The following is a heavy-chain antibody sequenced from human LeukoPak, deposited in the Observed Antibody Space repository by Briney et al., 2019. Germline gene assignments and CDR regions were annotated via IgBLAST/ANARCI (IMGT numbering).Heavy chain of an antibody. D-gene: IGHD3-3*01. CDR3: ANDLSYGMDV. CDR2: INRDGSAT. V-gene: IGHV3-74*01. Sequence: PGGSLRRSCAASGFTFSTYWMHWVRQPPGKGLVWVSRINRDGSATNYADSVKGRFTISRDNAKNTLYLQMNSLRVEDTAEYYCANDLSYGMDVWGQGTTVTVSS. J-gene: IGHJ6*02. CDR1: GFTFSTYW.